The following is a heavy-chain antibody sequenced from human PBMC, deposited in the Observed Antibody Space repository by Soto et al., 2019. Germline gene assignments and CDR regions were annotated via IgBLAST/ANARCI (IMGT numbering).Heavy chain of an antibody. V-gene: IGHV4-4*02. CDR3: AGVAGGVAAAGSLGFDY. Sequence: QVQLQESGPGLVKPSGTLSLTCAVSGGPIRSSNWWSWVRQPPGKGLEWIGEIYHSGSTNYNPSLRCRVTISVDKSKNRFSLKLSSVTAADTAVYYCAGVAGGVAAAGSLGFDYWGQGTLVTVSS. CDR2: IYHSGST. D-gene: IGHD6-13*01. J-gene: IGHJ4*02. CDR1: GGPIRSSNW.